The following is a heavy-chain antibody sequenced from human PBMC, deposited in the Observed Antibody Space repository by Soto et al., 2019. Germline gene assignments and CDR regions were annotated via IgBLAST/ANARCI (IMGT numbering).Heavy chain of an antibody. CDR1: GFTFSSYA. CDR2: ISYDGSNK. D-gene: IGHD5-12*01. V-gene: IGHV3-30-3*01. J-gene: IGHJ4*02. CDR3: ARENSGYDFWYYFDY. Sequence: QVQLVESGGGVVQPGRSLRLSCAASGFTFSSYAMHWVRQAPGKGLEWVAVISYDGSNKYYADSVKGRFTISRDNSKNTLYLQMNSLRAEDTAVYYCARENSGYDFWYYFDYWGLGTLVTVSS.